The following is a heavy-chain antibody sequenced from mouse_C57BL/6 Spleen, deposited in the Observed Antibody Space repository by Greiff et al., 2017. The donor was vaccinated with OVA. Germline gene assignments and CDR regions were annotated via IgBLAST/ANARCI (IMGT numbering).Heavy chain of an antibody. J-gene: IGHJ1*03. CDR2: IRNKANNHAT. V-gene: IGHV6-6*01. CDR1: GFTFSDAW. Sequence: DVKLQESGGGLVQPGGSMKLSCAASGFTFSDAWMDWVRQSPEKGLEWVAEIRNKANNHATYYAESVKGRFTISRDDSKSSVYLQMNSLRAEDTGIYYCTTYGSSPYWYFDVWGTGTTVTVSS. D-gene: IGHD1-1*01. CDR3: TTYGSSPYWYFDV.